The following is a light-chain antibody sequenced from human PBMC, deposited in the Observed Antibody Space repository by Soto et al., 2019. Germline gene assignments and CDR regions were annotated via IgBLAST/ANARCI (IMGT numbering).Light chain of an antibody. J-gene: IGKJ1*01. CDR3: QQYNSWPRT. CDR1: QSFSSY. Sequence: EIVLTQSPATLSLSPGERATLSCRASQSFSSYLAWYQQKPGQAPRLLIYDASKRATGIPARFSGRGSGTDFTLTISSLEPEDFAVYFCQQYNSWPRTFGQGTKVEVK. V-gene: IGKV3-11*01. CDR2: DAS.